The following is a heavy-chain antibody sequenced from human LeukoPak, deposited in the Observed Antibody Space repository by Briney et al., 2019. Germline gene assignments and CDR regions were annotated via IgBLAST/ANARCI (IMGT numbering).Heavy chain of an antibody. CDR3: AMTAVAGTIGGYFDY. J-gene: IGHJ4*02. Sequence: ASVKVSCKASGYTFTSYYMHWVRQAPGQGLEWMGIINPSGGSTSYAQKFQGRVTMTRDTSTSTVYMELSSLRSEDTAVYYCAMTAVAGTIGGYFDYWGQGTLVTVSS. V-gene: IGHV1-46*01. CDR1: GYTFTSYY. D-gene: IGHD6-19*01. CDR2: INPSGGST.